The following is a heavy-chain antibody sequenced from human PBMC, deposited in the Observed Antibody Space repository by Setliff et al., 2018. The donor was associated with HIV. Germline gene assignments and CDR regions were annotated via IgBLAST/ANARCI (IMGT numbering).Heavy chain of an antibody. CDR3: ARGTVITYFYDSSGSFDY. CDR2: IYFNGIT. CDR1: GGSISSSYY. D-gene: IGHD3-22*01. Sequence: SETLSLTCAVSGGSISSSYYWGWIRQSPGKGLEWIGSIYFNGITHDNPSLKSRVTTSVDTSRNQFSLKLTSMTAADTAVYYCARGTVITYFYDSSGSFDYWGQGTLVTVSS. J-gene: IGHJ4*02. V-gene: IGHV4-39*01.